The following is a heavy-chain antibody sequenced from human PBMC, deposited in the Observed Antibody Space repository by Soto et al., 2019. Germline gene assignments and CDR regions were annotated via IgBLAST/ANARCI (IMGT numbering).Heavy chain of an antibody. V-gene: IGHV4-59*08. D-gene: IGHD3-9*01. CDR1: GGSISSYY. J-gene: IGHJ6*02. CDR2: IYYSGST. CDR3: AGGSSYYDILTGYYKDYYYGMDV. Sequence: SETLSLTCTVSGGSISSYYWSWIRQPPGKGLEWIGYIYYSGSTNYNPSLKSRVTISVDTSKNQFSLKLSSVTAADTAVYYCAGGSSYYDILTGYYKDYYYGMDVWGQGTTVTVSS.